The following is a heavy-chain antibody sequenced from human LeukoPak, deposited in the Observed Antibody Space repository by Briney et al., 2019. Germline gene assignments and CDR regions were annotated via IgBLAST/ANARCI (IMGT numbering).Heavy chain of an antibody. D-gene: IGHD5-24*01. CDR2: IYYSGST. J-gene: IGHJ4*02. CDR1: GGSISSGGYY. CDR3: ARGWNGYSDY. V-gene: IGHV4-61*08. Sequence: NPSQTLSLTCTVSGGSISSGGYYWSWIRQPPGKGLEWIGYIYYSGSTNCNPSLKSRVTISVDTSKNQFSLKLSSVTAADTAVYYCARGWNGYSDYWGQGTLVTVSS.